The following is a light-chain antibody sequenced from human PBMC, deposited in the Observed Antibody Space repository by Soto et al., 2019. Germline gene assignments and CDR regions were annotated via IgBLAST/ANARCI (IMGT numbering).Light chain of an antibody. J-gene: IGKJ5*01. CDR2: DAS. CDR3: QQYDNLPIT. Sequence: DLQSTRSSSTLPASAGATVTLTCRASQEVRGWLAWYQQKPGEAPKLLIYDASALPRGVPSRFSGTGSGTDFTLIISSLQPEDVATYFCQQYDNLPITFGHGTRLEIK. CDR1: QEVRGW. V-gene: IGKV1-5*01.